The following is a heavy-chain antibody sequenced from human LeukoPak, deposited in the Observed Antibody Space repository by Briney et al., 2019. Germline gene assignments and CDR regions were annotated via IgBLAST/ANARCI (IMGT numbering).Heavy chain of an antibody. J-gene: IGHJ6*03. CDR2: INHSGST. CDR3: ARVTTVTRGVYYYYMDV. Sequence: SSETLSLTCAVYGGSFSGYYWSWIRQPPGKGLEWIGEINHSGSTNYNPSLKSRVTISVDTSKNQFSLKLSSVTAADTAVYYCARVTTVTRGVYYYYMDVWGKGTTVTVSS. CDR1: GGSFSGYY. D-gene: IGHD4-17*01. V-gene: IGHV4-34*01.